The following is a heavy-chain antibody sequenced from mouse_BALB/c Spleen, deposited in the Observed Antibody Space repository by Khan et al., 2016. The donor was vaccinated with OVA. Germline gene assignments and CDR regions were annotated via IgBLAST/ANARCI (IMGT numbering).Heavy chain of an antibody. CDR2: IWGGGST. Sequence: VKLLESGPGLVAPSQSLSITCTVSGFSLSDYGVSWIRQPPGKGLEWLGVIWGGGSTYYNSALKSRLSISKDNSKSQVFLKMNSLQTDDTAIYYCAKGLWSYYFALDYWGQGTSVTVSP. CDR3: AKGLWSYYFALDY. J-gene: IGHJ4*01. D-gene: IGHD1-1*02. CDR1: GFSLSDYG. V-gene: IGHV2-6-5*01.